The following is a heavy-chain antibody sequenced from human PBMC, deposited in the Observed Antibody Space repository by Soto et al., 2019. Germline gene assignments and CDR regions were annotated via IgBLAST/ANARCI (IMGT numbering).Heavy chain of an antibody. CDR2: ISGSGGST. V-gene: IGHV3-23*01. CDR3: AKDQEQLVLILVFDY. J-gene: IGHJ4*02. Sequence: GGSLRLSCAASGFTFSSYAMSWVRQAPGKGLEWVSAISGSGGSTYYADSVKGRFTISRDNSKNTLYLQMNSLRAEDTAVYYCAKDQEQLVLILVFDYWGQGTLVTVSS. D-gene: IGHD6-13*01. CDR1: GFTFSSYA.